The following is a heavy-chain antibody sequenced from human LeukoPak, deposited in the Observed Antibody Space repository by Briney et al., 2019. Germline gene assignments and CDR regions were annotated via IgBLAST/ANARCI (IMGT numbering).Heavy chain of an antibody. V-gene: IGHV3-66*01. J-gene: IGHJ4*02. Sequence: GGSLRLSCSAYGFTVSGNYMTWVRQAPGQGLECVSVIYSGGSTYYADSVEGRFTISRDNSKNTLYLHMNSLRAEDTAVYYCAGCRWNYHYFEHWGQGTLVTVSS. CDR3: AGCRWNYHYFEH. CDR2: IYSGGST. CDR1: GFTVSGNY. D-gene: IGHD1-7*01.